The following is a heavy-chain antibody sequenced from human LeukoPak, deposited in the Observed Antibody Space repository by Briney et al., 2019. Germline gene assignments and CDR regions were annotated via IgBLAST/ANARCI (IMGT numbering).Heavy chain of an antibody. D-gene: IGHD1-7*01. J-gene: IGHJ6*02. CDR3: ARDNWNYGSSMDV. CDR1: GGSISSYY. CDR2: IYYSGST. V-gene: IGHV4-59*01. Sequence: SETLSLTCTVSGGSISSYYWSWIRQPPGKGLEWIGYIYYSGSTNYNPSLKSRVTISADTSKNQFSLKLSSVTAADTAVYYCARDNWNYGSSMDVWGQGTTVTVSS.